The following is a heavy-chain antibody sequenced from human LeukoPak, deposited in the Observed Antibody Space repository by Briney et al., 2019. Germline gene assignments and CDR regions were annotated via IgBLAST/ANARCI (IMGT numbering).Heavy chain of an antibody. Sequence: GGSLRLSCAASGFTFSSYGMHWVRQAPGKGLEWVAVIWYGGSNKYYADSVKGRFTISRDNSKNTLYLQMNSLRAEDTAVYYCARDRYIITTHFDYWGQGTLVTVSS. V-gene: IGHV3-33*01. CDR2: IWYGGSNK. CDR3: ARDRYIITTHFDY. D-gene: IGHD3-22*01. CDR1: GFTFSSYG. J-gene: IGHJ4*02.